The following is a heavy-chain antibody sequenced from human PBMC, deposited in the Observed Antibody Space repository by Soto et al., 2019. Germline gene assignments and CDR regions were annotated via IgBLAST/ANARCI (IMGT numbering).Heavy chain of an antibody. V-gene: IGHV3-30*18. Sequence: QVQLVESGGGVVQPGRSLRLSCAASGFTFSSYGMHWVRQAPGKGLEWVAVISYDGSNKYYADSVKGRFTISRDNSKNTLYLQMNSLRAEDTAVYYCAKPRAGYSSAWYDCWGQGTLVTVSS. CDR3: AKPRAGYSSAWYDC. CDR2: ISYDGSNK. CDR1: GFTFSSYG. D-gene: IGHD6-19*01. J-gene: IGHJ5*01.